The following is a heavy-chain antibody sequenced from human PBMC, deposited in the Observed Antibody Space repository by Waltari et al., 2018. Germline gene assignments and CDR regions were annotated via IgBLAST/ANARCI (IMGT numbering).Heavy chain of an antibody. Sequence: EVQLWESGGGLIQPGGSLRLSCAAPRLPFSSYAMSWVRQAPGKGLEWVSTCSGSGDTTYIADSVKGRFTISRDNSRNTLYLQMNSLRGEDTAIYYCAKAFQYQLVPYSLDYWGQGTLVSVS. D-gene: IGHD2-2*01. V-gene: IGHV3-23*01. J-gene: IGHJ4*02. CDR1: RLPFSSYA. CDR2: CSGSGDTT. CDR3: AKAFQYQLVPYSLDY.